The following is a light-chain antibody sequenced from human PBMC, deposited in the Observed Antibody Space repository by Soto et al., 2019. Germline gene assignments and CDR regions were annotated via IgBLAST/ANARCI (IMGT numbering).Light chain of an antibody. CDR2: EVI. Sequence: QSALTQPASVSGSPGQSITISCTGTSNDVGGYDYVSWYQQHPGKAPKLIIYEVIDRPSGVSHRFSGSKSGNTASLTISGLQAEDEADYYCCSYTSRDTQVVFGAGTKLTVL. CDR3: CSYTSRDTQVV. J-gene: IGLJ2*01. V-gene: IGLV2-14*01. CDR1: SNDVGGYDY.